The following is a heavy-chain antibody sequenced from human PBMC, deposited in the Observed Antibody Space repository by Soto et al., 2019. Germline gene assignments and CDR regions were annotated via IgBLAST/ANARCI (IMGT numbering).Heavy chain of an antibody. J-gene: IGHJ3*02. Sequence: EVQLVESGGVVVQPGGSLRLSCAASGFTFDDYTMHWVRQAPGKGLEWVSLISWDGGSTYYADSVKGRFPISRHNSKNSLYLQMNSLRTEDTALYYCAKDEKQNYYDSSGYSCNAFDIWGQGTMVTVSS. CDR2: ISWDGGST. CDR3: AKDEKQNYYDSSGYSCNAFDI. D-gene: IGHD3-22*01. V-gene: IGHV3-43*01. CDR1: GFTFDDYT.